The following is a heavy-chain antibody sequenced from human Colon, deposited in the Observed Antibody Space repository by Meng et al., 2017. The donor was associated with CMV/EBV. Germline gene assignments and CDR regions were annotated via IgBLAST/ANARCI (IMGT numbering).Heavy chain of an antibody. V-gene: IGHV3-66*02. D-gene: IGHD6-13*01. CDR3: ARSPQGIAARGFDS. CDR1: GFSATSNY. Sequence: GGSLRLSCAASGFSATSNYMNWVRLTPGSGLEWLAVLYTSGFTEYGDSVKGRFSISRDISKNTVSLQMNSLKSADTGVYYCARSPQGIAARGFDSWGQGTLVTVSS. CDR2: LYTSGFT. J-gene: IGHJ4*02.